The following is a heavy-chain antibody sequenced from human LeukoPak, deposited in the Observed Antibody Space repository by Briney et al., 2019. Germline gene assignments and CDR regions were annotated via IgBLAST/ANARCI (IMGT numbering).Heavy chain of an antibody. CDR3: ARNRYYYDSSGYDRDY. Sequence: KASETLSLTCTVSGGSISSYYWSWIRQPPGKGLEWIGEINHSGSTNYNPSLKSRVTISVDTSKNQFSLKLSSVTAADTAVYYCARNRYYYDSSGYDRDYWGQGTLVTVSS. CDR2: INHSGST. V-gene: IGHV4-34*01. CDR1: GGSISSYY. D-gene: IGHD3-22*01. J-gene: IGHJ4*02.